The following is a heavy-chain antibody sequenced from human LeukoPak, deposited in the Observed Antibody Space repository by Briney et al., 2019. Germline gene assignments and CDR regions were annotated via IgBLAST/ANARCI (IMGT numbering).Heavy chain of an antibody. CDR2: IKSKIDGGTT. CDR3: TTAYSHYYYGMDV. D-gene: IGHD2-15*01. Sequence: GGSLRLSCAASGFISGNAWMNWVRQAPGKGLEWVGHIKSKIDGGTTEYAAPVKGRFTISRDDSKNTLYLQMNSLKTEDTAVYYCTTAYSHYYYGMDVWGQGTTVTVSS. J-gene: IGHJ6*02. CDR1: GFISGNAW. V-gene: IGHV3-15*07.